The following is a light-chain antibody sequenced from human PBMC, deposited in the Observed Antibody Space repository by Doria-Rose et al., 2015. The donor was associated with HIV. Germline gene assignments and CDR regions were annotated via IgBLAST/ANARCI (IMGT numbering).Light chain of an antibody. V-gene: IGKV2-28*01. CDR3: MQALQTPYT. J-gene: IGKJ2*01. CDR2: LGS. Sequence: TQSPLSLPDTPGQPASISCRPSQSLLHTIGYNYLDWYLQKPGQSPQLLIYLGSNRASGVPDRFSRSGSGTDFTLKISRVEAEDVGVYYCMQALQTPYTFGQGTKLEIK. CDR1: QSLLHTIGYNY.